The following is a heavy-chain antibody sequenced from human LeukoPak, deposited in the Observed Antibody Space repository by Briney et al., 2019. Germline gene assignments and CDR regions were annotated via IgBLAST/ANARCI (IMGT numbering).Heavy chain of an antibody. D-gene: IGHD2-15*01. V-gene: IGHV3-30-3*01. J-gene: IGHJ4*02. CDR1: GFTSSSYA. Sequence: TGRSLRLSCAASGFTSSSYAMHGVREAPRKGLERVAVISYDGSNKYYADSVKGRFTISRDNSKNTLYLQMNGLRAEGTAVYYCARDGAEGYCSGGSCYSLYYWGQGTLVTVSS. CDR2: ISYDGSNK. CDR3: ARDGAEGYCSGGSCYSLYY.